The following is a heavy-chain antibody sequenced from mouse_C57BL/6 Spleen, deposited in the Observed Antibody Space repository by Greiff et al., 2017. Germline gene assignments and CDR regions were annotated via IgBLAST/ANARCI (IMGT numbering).Heavy chain of an antibody. J-gene: IGHJ4*01. CDR2: INPSSGYT. D-gene: IGHD2-12*01. CDR3: ASSYYRGAMDY. CDR1: GYTFTSYW. Sequence: VKLQQSGAELAKPGASVKLSCKASGYTFTSYWMHWVKQRPGQGLEWIGYINPSSGYTKYNQKFKDKATLTVDKSSSTAYMQLSSLTYEDSAVYYCASSYYRGAMDYWGQGTSVTVSS. V-gene: IGHV1-7*01.